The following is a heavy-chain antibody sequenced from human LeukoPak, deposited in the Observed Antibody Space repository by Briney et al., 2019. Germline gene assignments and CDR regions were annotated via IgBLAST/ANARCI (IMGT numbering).Heavy chain of an antibody. CDR3: ARRTVTTGIFDY. V-gene: IGHV1-18*01. J-gene: IGHJ4*02. Sequence: ASVKVSCKASGYTFTSYGISWVRQAPGQGLEWMGWISAYNGDTNYAQKLQGRVTMTTDTSTSTAYMELSSLRSEDTAVYYCARRTVTTGIFDYWGQGTLVTVSS. CDR1: GYTFTSYG. D-gene: IGHD4-17*01. CDR2: ISAYNGDT.